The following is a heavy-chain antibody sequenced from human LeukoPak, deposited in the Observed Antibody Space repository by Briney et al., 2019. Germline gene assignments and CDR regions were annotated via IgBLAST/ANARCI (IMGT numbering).Heavy chain of an antibody. CDR1: GCTVSSNY. V-gene: IGHV3-66*01. CDR3: AREQVVVGRGYYGMDV. D-gene: IGHD2-2*01. Sequence: GGSLRLSCAASGCTVSSNYMNWVRQAPGRGLEGVSVMYSGGSTFYGDSVKGRLTISRDNSMNTLYLQMNSLRVDDTAVYYCAREQVVVGRGYYGMDVWGQGTTVTVSS. J-gene: IGHJ6*02. CDR2: MYSGGST.